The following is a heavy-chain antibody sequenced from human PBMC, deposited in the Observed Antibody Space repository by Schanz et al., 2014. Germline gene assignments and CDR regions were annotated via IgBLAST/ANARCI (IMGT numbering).Heavy chain of an antibody. V-gene: IGHV3-23*04. D-gene: IGHD2-15*01. CDR3: AKGMGYCSGGTCYDYYYYGLDV. CDR2: ISHSGGSK. J-gene: IGHJ6*02. CDR1: GFTFNSYA. Sequence: VQLVESGGGVVQPGRSLRLSCAASGFTFNSYAMTWVRQAPGKGLEWASSISHSGGSKYYADSVKGRFTISRDNSENTLYLQMNSLSADDTAVFYCAKGMGYCSGGTCYDYYYYGLDVWGQGTTXTVSS.